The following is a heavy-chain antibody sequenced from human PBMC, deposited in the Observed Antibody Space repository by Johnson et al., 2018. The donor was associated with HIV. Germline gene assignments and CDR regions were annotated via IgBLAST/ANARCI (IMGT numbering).Heavy chain of an antibody. CDR3: ARDLGDSSSSWRELSAFDI. J-gene: IGHJ3*02. CDR1: GFTFSTYW. D-gene: IGHD6-6*01. Sequence: EVQLVESGGGLVQPGGSLRLSCVASGFTFSTYWMSWVRQAPGKGLEWVANIKQDGSEKNYVDAVKGRFTISRDNAKNSVYLQMNSLRAEDTAVYYWARDLGDSSSSWRELSAFDIWGQGTMVTVSS. V-gene: IGHV3-7*01. CDR2: IKQDGSEK.